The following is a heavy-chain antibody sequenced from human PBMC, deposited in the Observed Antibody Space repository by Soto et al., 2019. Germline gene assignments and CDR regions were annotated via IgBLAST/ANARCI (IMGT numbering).Heavy chain of an antibody. D-gene: IGHD3-10*01. CDR1: GYTFTGYY. CDR2: INPNSGGT. J-gene: IGHJ4*02. Sequence: ASVKVSCKASGYTFTGYYMHWLRQAPGQGLELMGWINPNSGGTNYAQKFQGRVTMTRDTSISTAYMEMSRLRSDDTAVYYSARAGDHYRASSYFDYWGEGTVVTVYS. V-gene: IGHV1-2*02. CDR3: ARAGDHYRASSYFDY.